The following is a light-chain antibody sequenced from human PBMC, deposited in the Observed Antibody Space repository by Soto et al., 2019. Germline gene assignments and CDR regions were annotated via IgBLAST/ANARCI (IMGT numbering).Light chain of an antibody. CDR1: QSVSSN. V-gene: IGKV3-15*01. Sequence: EIVMTQSPATLSVSXGERATLSXXASQSVSSNLAWXQQKPGQAPRLLIYGASTKATGIPARFXGXRSGTEFTLTISSLQSEDFAVYYCQQYNNWPPYTFGQGTKLEIK. CDR2: GAS. J-gene: IGKJ2*01. CDR3: QQYNNWPPYT.